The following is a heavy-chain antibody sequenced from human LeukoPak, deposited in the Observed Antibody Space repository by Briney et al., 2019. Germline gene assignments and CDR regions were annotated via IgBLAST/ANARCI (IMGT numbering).Heavy chain of an antibody. D-gene: IGHD7-27*01. V-gene: IGHV3-23*01. CDR1: GFTFSSYT. Sequence: GGSLRLSCTASGFTFSSYTMSWVRQAPGKGLKWVSTITTGGPNTYYADSVKGRFTVSRDDSKNTLYPQMNSLRAEDTAVYYCAKDGGLWVSAHWGDSWGRGTLVTVSS. CDR3: AKDGGLWVSAHWGDS. J-gene: IGHJ4*02. CDR2: ITTGGPNT.